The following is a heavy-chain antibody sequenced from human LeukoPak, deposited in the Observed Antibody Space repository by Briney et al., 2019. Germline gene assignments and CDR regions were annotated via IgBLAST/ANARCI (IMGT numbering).Heavy chain of an antibody. CDR2: IHYSGST. J-gene: IGHJ3*02. V-gene: IGHV4-59*08. D-gene: IGHD3-10*01. Sequence: PSETLSLTCTVSGGSISGYYWSWIRQPPEKGLEWIGNIHYSGSTKYNPSLKSRVTISVDTSKNQFSLKLNSVTAADTAVYSCARHVGSWAFVMWGERPLVSVSS. CDR3: ARHVGSWAFVM. CDR1: GGSISGYY.